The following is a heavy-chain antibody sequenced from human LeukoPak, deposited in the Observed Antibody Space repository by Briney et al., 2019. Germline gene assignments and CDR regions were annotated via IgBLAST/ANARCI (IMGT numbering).Heavy chain of an antibody. CDR1: GYTFTSYY. J-gene: IGHJ4*02. CDR3: ARVSGYSPKSFHFDY. CDR2: IIPIFGTA. Sequence: ASVKVSCKASGYTFTSYYMHWVRQAPGQGLEWMGGIIPIFGTANYAQKLQGRVTITADESTSTAYMELSSLRSEDTAVYYCARVSGYSPKSFHFDYWGQGTLVTVSS. V-gene: IGHV1-69*13. D-gene: IGHD3-22*01.